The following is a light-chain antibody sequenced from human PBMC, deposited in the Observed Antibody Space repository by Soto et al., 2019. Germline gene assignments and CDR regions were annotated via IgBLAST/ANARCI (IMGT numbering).Light chain of an antibody. V-gene: IGKV1-9*01. CDR2: AAS. CDR3: LHRYKTLVE. CDR1: QGIDSS. Sequence: ILLTQSPSSLSASLGDRVTITCRASQGIDSSFAWYQQKPGKAPKLLIYAASSLQSGVPSRFSGSGSGKDLAVTIISMQCEDFVTYYCLHRYKTLVEFGEGTKVDIK. J-gene: IGKJ1*01.